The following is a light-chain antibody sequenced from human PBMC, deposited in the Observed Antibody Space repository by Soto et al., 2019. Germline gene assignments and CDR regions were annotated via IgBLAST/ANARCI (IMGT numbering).Light chain of an antibody. Sequence: DIQMTQSPSTLSASVGDRVTITCRASQSISSWLAWYQQKPGKAPKLLIYDASSLESGVPSRFSGSGSGTEFTLTISSLQPDDFAMYYCQQYNTNTITFGQGTRLEIK. V-gene: IGKV1-5*01. CDR3: QQYNTNTIT. CDR2: DAS. J-gene: IGKJ5*01. CDR1: QSISSW.